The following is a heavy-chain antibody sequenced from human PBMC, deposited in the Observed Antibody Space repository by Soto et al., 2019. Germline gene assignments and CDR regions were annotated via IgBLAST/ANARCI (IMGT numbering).Heavy chain of an antibody. CDR1: GGSFSGYY. D-gene: IGHD2-15*01. CDR3: ARGLRGYCSGGSCYSFGYYYYGMDV. CDR2: ISHSGST. Sequence: NPSETLSLTCAVYGGSFSGYYWSWIRQPPGKGLEWIGEISHSGSTNYNPSLKSRVTISVDTSKNQFSLKLSSVTAADTAVYYCARGLRGYCSGGSCYSFGYYYYGMDVWGQGTTVTVSS. V-gene: IGHV4-34*01. J-gene: IGHJ6*02.